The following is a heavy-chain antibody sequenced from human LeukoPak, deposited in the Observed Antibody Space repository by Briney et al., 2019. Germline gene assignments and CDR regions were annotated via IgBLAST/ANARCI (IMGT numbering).Heavy chain of an antibody. J-gene: IGHJ4*02. D-gene: IGHD1-26*01. CDR1: GFTFSSYE. Sequence: GGSLGLSCAASGFTFSSYEMNWVRQAPGKGLEWVSYISSSGSTIYYADSVKGRFTISRDNAKNSLHLQMNSLRAEDTAVYYCARVGAMPHDYWGQGTLVTVSS. CDR2: ISSSGSTI. CDR3: ARVGAMPHDY. V-gene: IGHV3-48*03.